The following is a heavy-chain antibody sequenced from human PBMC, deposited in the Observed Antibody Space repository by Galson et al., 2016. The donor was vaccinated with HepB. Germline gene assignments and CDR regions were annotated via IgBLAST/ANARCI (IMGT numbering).Heavy chain of an antibody. J-gene: IGHJ5*02. CDR1: GGSISRGGYY. CDR2: IYYSGSP. V-gene: IGHV4-31*03. CDR3: AREALSGGVNWFDP. Sequence: TLSLTCTVSGGSISRGGYYWSWIRQHPGKGLEWIGYIYYSGSPSYNPSLKSRVTISVDTSKRQFSLKLSSVTAADTAVYYCAREALSGGVNWFDPWGQGTLVTVSS. D-gene: IGHD2-15*01.